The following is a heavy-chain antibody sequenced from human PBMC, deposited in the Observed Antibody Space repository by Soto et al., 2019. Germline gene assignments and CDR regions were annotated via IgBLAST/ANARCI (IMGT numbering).Heavy chain of an antibody. CDR2: ISGSGGST. CDR3: AKGEGGNSPFDY. D-gene: IGHD2-21*02. J-gene: IGHJ4*02. V-gene: IGHV3-23*01. Sequence: EVQLLESGGGLVQPGGSLRLSCAASGFTFSSYALSWVRQAPGKGLAWVSAISGSGGSTYYADSVKGRFTISRDNSKNTLYLQMNSLRAEDTAVYYCAKGEGGNSPFDYWGQGTLVTVSS. CDR1: GFTFSSYA.